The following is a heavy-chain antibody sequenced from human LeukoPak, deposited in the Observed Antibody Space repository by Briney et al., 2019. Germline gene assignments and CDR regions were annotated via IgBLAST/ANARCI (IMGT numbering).Heavy chain of an antibody. Sequence: GRSLRLSCTASGFTFSSYGMHWVRQAPGKGLEWVAVIWNDGSNEYYADSVKGRFTISKDNSKNTVYLQMNSLRAEDTAVYYCTRPFSNYGWFDPWGQGTLVTVSS. CDR1: GFTFSSYG. D-gene: IGHD4-11*01. V-gene: IGHV3-33*03. J-gene: IGHJ5*02. CDR2: IWNDGSNE. CDR3: TRPFSNYGWFDP.